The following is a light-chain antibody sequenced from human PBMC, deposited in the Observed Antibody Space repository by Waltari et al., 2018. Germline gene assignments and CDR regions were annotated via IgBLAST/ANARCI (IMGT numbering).Light chain of an antibody. J-gene: IGKJ4*01. CDR3: QQYHSYSLT. CDR2: KAA. Sequence: IQLTQSLSPFLPPVEDRVTITCRASQSISSWLAWYQQKPGKAPKLLIYKAATLESGVPSRFSGSGSGTEFTLTISSLQPDDFATYYCQQYHSYSLTFGGGTKVEIK. CDR1: QSISSW. V-gene: IGKV1-5*03.